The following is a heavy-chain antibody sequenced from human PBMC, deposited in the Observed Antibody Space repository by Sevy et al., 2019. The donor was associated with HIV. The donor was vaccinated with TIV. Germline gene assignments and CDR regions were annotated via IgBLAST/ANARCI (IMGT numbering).Heavy chain of an antibody. CDR2: ISWDGGST. J-gene: IGHJ4*02. V-gene: IGHV3-43*01. CDR1: GFTFDDYT. D-gene: IGHD6-6*01. CDR3: AKDGVYSSSSGSTPYYFDY. Sequence: GGSLRLSCAASGFTFDDYTMHWVRQAPGKGLEWVSLISWDGGSTYYADSVKGRFTISRDNSKNSLYLQMNSLRTKDTALYYCAKDGVYSSSSGSTPYYFDYWGQGTLVTVSS.